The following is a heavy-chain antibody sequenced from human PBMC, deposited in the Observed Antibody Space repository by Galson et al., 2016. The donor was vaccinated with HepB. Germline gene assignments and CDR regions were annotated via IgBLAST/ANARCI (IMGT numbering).Heavy chain of an antibody. D-gene: IGHD1-14*01. CDR2: IKPSGGNT. CDR1: GYTFYTYN. CDR3: ARELDHSFYFDY. J-gene: IGHJ4*02. V-gene: IGHV1-46*02. Sequence: SVKVSCKASGYTFYTYNMHWVRQAPGQGLGWVGIIKPSGGNTIYAQKFQDRITMTRDTSTSTVYMELISLRSEDTAVYYCARELDHSFYFDYWGQGTLLTVSS.